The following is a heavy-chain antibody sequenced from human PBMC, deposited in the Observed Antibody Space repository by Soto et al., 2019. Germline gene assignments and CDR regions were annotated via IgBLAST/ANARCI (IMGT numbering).Heavy chain of an antibody. D-gene: IGHD2-21*01. V-gene: IGHV4-31*03. CDR2: IYYSGGTKYPPAL. CDR3: ARMWDY. Sequence: QVQLQESGPGLVKPSQSLSLTCTVSGDSINSGVDYWGWIRQRPGKGLEWLGYIYYSGGTKYPPALHHNPSLKPRINLSVDTSKRQFSLRLTSVTAADTAVYYCARMWDYWSPGTLVTVSS. CDR1: GDSINSGVDY. J-gene: IGHJ4*02.